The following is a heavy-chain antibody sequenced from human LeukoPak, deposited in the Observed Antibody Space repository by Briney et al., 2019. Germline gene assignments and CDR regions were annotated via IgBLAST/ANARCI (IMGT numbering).Heavy chain of an antibody. CDR2: IRYDGSNK. V-gene: IGHV3-30*02. CDR3: AKGGRWLQFDAFDI. Sequence: GGSLRLSCAASGFTFSSYGMHWVRQAPGKGLEWVAFIRYDGSNKYYADSVKGRFTISRDNSKNTLYLQVNSLRAEDTAVYYCAKGGRWLQFDAFDIWGQGTMVTVS. CDR1: GFTFSSYG. J-gene: IGHJ3*02. D-gene: IGHD5-24*01.